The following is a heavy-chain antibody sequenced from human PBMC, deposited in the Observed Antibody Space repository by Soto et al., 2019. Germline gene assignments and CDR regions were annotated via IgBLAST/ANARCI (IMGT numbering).Heavy chain of an antibody. CDR3: ARDSPVFLEWLGQKLYYYYGMDV. V-gene: IGHV4-34*01. J-gene: IGHJ6*02. CDR1: GGSFSGYY. CDR2: INHSGST. Sequence: SETLSLTCAVYGGSFSGYYWSWIRQPPGKGLEWIGEINHSGSTNYNPSPKSRVTISVDTSKNQFSLKLSSVTAADTAVYYCARDSPVFLEWLGQKLYYYYGMDVWGQGTTVTVSS. D-gene: IGHD3-3*01.